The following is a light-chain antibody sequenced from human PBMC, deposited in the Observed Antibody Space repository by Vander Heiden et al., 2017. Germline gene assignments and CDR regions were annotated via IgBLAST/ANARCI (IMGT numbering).Light chain of an antibody. V-gene: IGKV1-39*01. CDR2: EAS. CDR1: HNIYNY. Sequence: DIQMTQSPSSLSASVGDSVTITCRARHNIYNYLNWYQQKAGQAPKVLIYEASTLQIGVPSRFSGGGSGTHFTLTVSRLQPEDFATYFCQQSLSAPLTFGGGTKVDIK. J-gene: IGKJ4*01. CDR3: QQSLSAPLT.